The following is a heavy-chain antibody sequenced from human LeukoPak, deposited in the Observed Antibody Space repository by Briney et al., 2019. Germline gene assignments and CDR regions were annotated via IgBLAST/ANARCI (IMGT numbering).Heavy chain of an antibody. D-gene: IGHD2-2*01. V-gene: IGHV3-21*01. J-gene: IGHJ4*02. CDR1: GFTFSSYS. Sequence: GGSLRLSCAASGFTFSSYSMNWVRQAPGKGLEWVSSISSSSSYIYYADSVKGRFTISRDSAKNSLYLQMNSLRAEDTAVYYCASLGYCSSTSCYGLDYWGQGTLVTVSS. CDR2: ISSSSSYI. CDR3: ASLGYCSSTSCYGLDY.